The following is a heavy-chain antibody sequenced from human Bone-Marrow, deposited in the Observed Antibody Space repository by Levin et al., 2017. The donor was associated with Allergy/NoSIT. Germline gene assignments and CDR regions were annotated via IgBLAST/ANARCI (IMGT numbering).Heavy chain of an antibody. CDR2: IWYDGSNK. Sequence: GESLKISCAASGFTFSSYGMHWVRQAPGKGLEGVAVIWYDGSNKYYADSVKGRFTISRDNSKNTLYLQMNSLRAGDTSVYYCARDMGRTGYYLDYWGQGTLVTVSS. CDR1: GFTFSSYG. J-gene: IGHJ4*02. CDR3: ARDMGRTGYYLDY. V-gene: IGHV3-33*01. D-gene: IGHD3/OR15-3a*01.